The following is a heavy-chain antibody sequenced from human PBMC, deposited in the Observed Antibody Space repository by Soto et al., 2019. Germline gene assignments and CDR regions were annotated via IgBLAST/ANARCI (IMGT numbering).Heavy chain of an antibody. CDR2: IIPIFGTA. V-gene: IGHV1-69*13. J-gene: IGHJ4*02. Sequence: SVKVSCKASGGTFSSYAISWVRQAPGQGLEWMGGIIPIFGTANYAQKFQGRVTITADESTSTAYMELSSLRSEDTAVYYCARGTYYYDSSGYYNYFDYWGQGTLVTVSS. CDR1: GGTFSSYA. D-gene: IGHD3-22*01. CDR3: ARGTYYYDSSGYYNYFDY.